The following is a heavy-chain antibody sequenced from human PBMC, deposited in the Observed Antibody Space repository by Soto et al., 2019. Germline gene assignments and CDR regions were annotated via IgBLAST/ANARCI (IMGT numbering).Heavy chain of an antibody. V-gene: IGHV3-64*01. CDR3: ARGGIAVAGTVHFDY. CDR1: GFTFSSYA. Sequence: HPGGSLRLSCAASGFTFSSYAMHWVRQAPGKGLEYVSAISSNGGSTYYANSVKGRFTISRDNSKNTLYLQMGSLRAEDMAVYYCARGGIAVAGTVHFDYWGQGTLVTVSS. CDR2: ISSNGGST. D-gene: IGHD6-19*01. J-gene: IGHJ4*02.